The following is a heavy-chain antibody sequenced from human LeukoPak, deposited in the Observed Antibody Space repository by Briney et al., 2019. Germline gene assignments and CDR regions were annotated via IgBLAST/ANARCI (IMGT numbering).Heavy chain of an antibody. CDR1: GYSISSGYF. V-gene: IGHV4-38-2*02. CDR2: IFHSGSA. CDR3: ASFPPPGDY. Sequence: SETLSLTCTVSGYSISSGYFWGWIRQPPGKGPEWIGSIFHSGSANYNPSLKSRVTISVDTSKNQSSLKLSSVTAADTAVYYCASFPPPGDYWGQGTLVTVSS. J-gene: IGHJ4*02.